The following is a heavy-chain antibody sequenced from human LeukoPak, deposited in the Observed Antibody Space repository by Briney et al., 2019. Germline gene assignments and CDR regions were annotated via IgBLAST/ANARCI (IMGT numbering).Heavy chain of an antibody. Sequence: SETLSLTCTVSGGSISSSSYYWGWIRQPPGKGLEWIGSIYYSGSTYYNPSLKSRVTISVDTSKNQFSLKLSSVTAADTAVYYCARGGYGLGNDFRFDPWGQGTLVTVSS. CDR2: IYYSGST. CDR1: GGSISSSSYY. D-gene: IGHD3-10*01. CDR3: ARGGYGLGNDFRFDP. V-gene: IGHV4-39*07. J-gene: IGHJ5*02.